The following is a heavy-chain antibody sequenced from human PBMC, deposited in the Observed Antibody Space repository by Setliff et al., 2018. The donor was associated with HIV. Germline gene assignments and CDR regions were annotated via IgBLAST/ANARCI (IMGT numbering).Heavy chain of an antibody. CDR2: IYYSGST. D-gene: IGHD4-17*01. Sequence: SETLSLTCTVSGGSISTYYWSWIRQPPGKGLEWIGYIYYSGSTNYNPSLKSRVTISVDTSKNQFSLKLSSVTATDTAVYYCARTSGDYGGYTFDIWGQGTMVT. CDR3: ARTSGDYGGYTFDI. V-gene: IGHV4-59*08. CDR1: GGSISTYY. J-gene: IGHJ3*02.